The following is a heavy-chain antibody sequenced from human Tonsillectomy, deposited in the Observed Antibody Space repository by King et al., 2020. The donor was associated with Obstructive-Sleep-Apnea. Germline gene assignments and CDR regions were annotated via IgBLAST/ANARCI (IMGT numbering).Heavy chain of an antibody. J-gene: IGHJ3*02. CDR1: GDKFNTYG. D-gene: IGHD6-19*01. V-gene: IGHV1-18*04. CDR3: AAKSGWSHDAFDI. CDR2: ISAYNGDT. Sequence: QLVQSGAEVKKPGASVKVSCKGSGDKFNTYGISWVRQAPGQGPEWMGWISAYNGDTNYVQKFQDRVTMTRDTSTTTAYMELRSLTSDDTAVYYCAAKSGWSHDAFDIWGQGTTVTVSS.